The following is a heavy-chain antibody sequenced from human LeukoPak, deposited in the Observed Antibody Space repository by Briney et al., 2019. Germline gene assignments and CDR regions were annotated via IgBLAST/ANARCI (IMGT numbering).Heavy chain of an antibody. J-gene: IGHJ4*02. CDR3: STTVVTPMDY. D-gene: IGHD4-23*01. CDR1: GFTFSGSA. CDR2: IRSKANSYAT. Sequence: GGSPRLSCAASGFTFSGSAMHWVRQASGKGLEWVGRIRSKANSYATAYAASVKGRFTISRDDSKNTAYLQMNSLKTEDTAVYYCSTTVVTPMDYWGQGTLVTVSS. V-gene: IGHV3-73*01.